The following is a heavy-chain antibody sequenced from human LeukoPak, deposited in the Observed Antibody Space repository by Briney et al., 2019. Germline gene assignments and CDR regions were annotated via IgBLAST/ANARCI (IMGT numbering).Heavy chain of an antibody. J-gene: IGHJ4*02. CDR1: GFTFSSYA. V-gene: IGHV3-23*01. D-gene: IGHD4-23*01. CDR3: AKPLEKYTYGGNFDY. CDR2: ISSSADST. Sequence: PGGSLRLSCEASGFTFSSYAMSWVRQAPGKGLAWVSVISSSADSTYYADSVKGRFTISRDNSKNTLYLQMNNLRAEDTAVYYCAKPLEKYTYGGNFDYWFQGILVTVSS.